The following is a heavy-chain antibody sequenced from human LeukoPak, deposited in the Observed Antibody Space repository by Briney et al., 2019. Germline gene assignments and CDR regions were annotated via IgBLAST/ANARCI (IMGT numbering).Heavy chain of an antibody. V-gene: IGHV3-48*01. CDR3: ARDLGGGDCNFDY. Sequence: GGSLRLSCAASGFTFSSYSMNWVRQAPGKGLEWVSYISSSSSTIYYADSVKGRFTISRDNAKNSLYLQMNSLRAEDTAVYYCARDLGGGDCNFDYWGQGTLVTVSP. J-gene: IGHJ4*02. CDR2: ISSSSSTI. D-gene: IGHD2-21*02. CDR1: GFTFSSYS.